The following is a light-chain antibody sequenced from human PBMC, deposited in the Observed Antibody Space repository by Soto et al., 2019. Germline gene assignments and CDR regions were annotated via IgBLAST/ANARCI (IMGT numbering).Light chain of an antibody. CDR1: QSVSSNY. Sequence: EIVLTQSPGTLSLSPGERATLSCRASQSVSSNYLAWYQQKPGQAPRLLIYGASSRATGIPDRFIGGGSGTDFTLTIARLEPEDFAVYYCQHYDSSPLTFGGGTKVEI. V-gene: IGKV3-20*01. J-gene: IGKJ4*01. CDR2: GAS. CDR3: QHYDSSPLT.